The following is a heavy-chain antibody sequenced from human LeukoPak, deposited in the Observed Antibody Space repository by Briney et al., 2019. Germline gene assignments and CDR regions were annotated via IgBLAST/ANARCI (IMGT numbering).Heavy chain of an antibody. D-gene: IGHD6-6*01. V-gene: IGHV4-4*07. J-gene: IGHJ4*02. Sequence: PSETLSLTCTVPGGSISSYYWSWIRQPAGKGLEWIGRIYTSGSTNYNPSLKSRVTMSVDTSKNQFSLNLSSVTAADTAVYYCARSIAARPFDYWGQGTLVTVSS. CDR1: GGSISSYY. CDR3: ARSIAARPFDY. CDR2: IYTSGST.